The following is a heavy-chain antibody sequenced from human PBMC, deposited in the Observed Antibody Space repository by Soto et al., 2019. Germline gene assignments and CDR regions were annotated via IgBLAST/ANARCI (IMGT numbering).Heavy chain of an antibody. CDR3: ARHSATNNPTGERLSYFDY. V-gene: IGHV4-39*01. CDR1: GGSISSSSYY. D-gene: IGHD1-1*01. J-gene: IGHJ4*02. CDR2: IYYSGST. Sequence: QLQLQESGPGLVKPSETLSLTCTVSGGSISSSSYYWGWIRQPPGKGLAWIGGIYYSGSTYYNPSLTSLVTLSVYTSKNQFSLKLSSVTAADTAVYYCARHSATNNPTGERLSYFDYWGQGTLVTVSS.